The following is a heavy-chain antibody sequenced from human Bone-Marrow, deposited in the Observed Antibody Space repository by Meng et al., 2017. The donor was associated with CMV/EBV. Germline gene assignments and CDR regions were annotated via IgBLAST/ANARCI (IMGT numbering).Heavy chain of an antibody. D-gene: IGHD3-10*01. Sequence: GGSLRLSCAASGFTFSSYSMDWVRQAPGKGLEWVAFIRYDGSNRNYGDSVKGRFTISRDNSKNTLYLQMNSLRDEDTGIYYCAKYRFGLSTSEEPEWGQGTQVTVSS. CDR2: IRYDGSNR. CDR3: AKYRFGLSTSEEPE. J-gene: IGHJ4*02. CDR1: GFTFSSYS. V-gene: IGHV3-30*02.